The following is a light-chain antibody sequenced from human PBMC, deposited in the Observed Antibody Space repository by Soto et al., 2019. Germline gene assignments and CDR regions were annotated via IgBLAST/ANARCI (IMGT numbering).Light chain of an antibody. CDR2: KAS. V-gene: IGKV1-5*03. J-gene: IGKJ1*01. CDR3: QQYNSYSRT. Sequence: DIQITQSPSTLSASVGDRVTITCRASQSISSWLAWYQQKPGKAPKLLIYKASSLESGVPSRFSGGGSGTEFTLTISSLQPDDFATYYCQQYNSYSRTFGQGTKVDIK. CDR1: QSISSW.